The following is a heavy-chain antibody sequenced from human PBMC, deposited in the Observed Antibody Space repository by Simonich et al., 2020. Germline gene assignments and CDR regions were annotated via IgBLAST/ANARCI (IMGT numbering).Heavy chain of an antibody. J-gene: IGHJ3*02. V-gene: IGHV4-39*01. CDR3: ARHAGFAFDI. Sequence: QLQLQESGPGLVTPSETLSLTCTVSGGSISSSSYYWGWIRQPPGKGLECIGSIYYSESNHDNPTLESRVTISVDTSKNQFSLNVGSETAADTAVYYCARHAGFAFDIWGQGTMVTVSS. CDR1: GGSISSSSYY. D-gene: IGHD6-13*01. CDR2: IYYSESN.